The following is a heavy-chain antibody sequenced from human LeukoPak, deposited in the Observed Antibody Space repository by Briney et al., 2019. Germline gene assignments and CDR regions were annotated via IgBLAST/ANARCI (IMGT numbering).Heavy chain of an antibody. J-gene: IGHJ4*02. V-gene: IGHV3-48*01. CDR3: ARRDSSSSPDFDY. Sequence: GGSLRLSCAASGFTFSSYAMSWVRQAPGKGLEWVSYISSSSSTIYYADSVKGRFTISRDNAKNSLYLQMNSLRAEDTAVYYCARRDSSSSPDFDYWGQGTLVTVSS. D-gene: IGHD6-6*01. CDR2: ISSSSSTI. CDR1: GFTFSSYA.